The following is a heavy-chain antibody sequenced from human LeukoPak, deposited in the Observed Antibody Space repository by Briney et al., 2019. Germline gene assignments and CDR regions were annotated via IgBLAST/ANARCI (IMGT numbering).Heavy chain of an antibody. CDR1: GGSISSYY. V-gene: IGHV4-4*07. CDR3: AREGAYSSSWFPFGY. J-gene: IGHJ4*02. D-gene: IGHD6-13*01. Sequence: SETLSPTCTVSGGSISSYYWSWIRQPAGKGLEWIGRIYTSGSTNYNPSLKSRVTMSVDTSKNQFSLKLSSVTAADTAVYYCAREGAYSSSWFPFGYWGQGTLVTVSS. CDR2: IYTSGST.